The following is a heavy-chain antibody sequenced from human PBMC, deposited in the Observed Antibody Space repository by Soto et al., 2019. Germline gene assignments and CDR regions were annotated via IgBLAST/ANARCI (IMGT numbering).Heavy chain of an antibody. CDR2: ISSSSSYI. CDR1: GFTFSSYS. J-gene: IGHJ4*02. CDR3: AKDRVRVVTYFDY. V-gene: IGHV3-21*01. Sequence: GGSLRLSCAASGFTFSSYSMNWVRQAPEKGLEWVSSISSSSSYIYYADSVKGRFTISRDNAKNSLYLQMNSLRAEDTAVYYCAKDRVRVVTYFDYWGQGTLVTVSS. D-gene: IGHD3-10*01.